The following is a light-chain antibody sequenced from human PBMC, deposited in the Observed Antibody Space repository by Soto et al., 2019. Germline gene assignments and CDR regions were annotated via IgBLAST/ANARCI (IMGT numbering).Light chain of an antibody. Sequence: ELVLTQSPATLSLSPGERATLSCRASQSVSTYLAWYQQKPGQAPSLLIYDASNRASGIPARFSGSGSGTGFTLTISSLGPEDFAVYYCQQRSNWPPVTVGGGTKVDI. V-gene: IGKV3-11*01. CDR1: QSVSTY. CDR3: QQRSNWPPVT. J-gene: IGKJ4*02. CDR2: DAS.